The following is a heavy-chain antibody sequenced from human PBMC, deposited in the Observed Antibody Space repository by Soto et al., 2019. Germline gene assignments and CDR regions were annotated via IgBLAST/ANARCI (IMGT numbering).Heavy chain of an antibody. CDR1: VFTFNNYA. CDR3: AKGPNGDYVGGFEF. V-gene: IGHV3-23*01. J-gene: IGHJ3*01. D-gene: IGHD4-17*01. Sequence: GGSLRLSCAASVFTFNNYAMSCVRHAPGKGLEWVSGISATGGRTFYADSVKGRFTVSRDFSTNTLSLQMDSLRVEDTAVYFCAKGPNGDYVGGFEFWGPGTMVTVS. CDR2: ISATGGRT.